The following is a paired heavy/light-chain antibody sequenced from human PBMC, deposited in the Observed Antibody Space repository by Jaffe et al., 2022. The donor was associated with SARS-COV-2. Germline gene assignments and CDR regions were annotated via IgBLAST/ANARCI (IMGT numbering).Heavy chain of an antibody. CDR2: INHSGST. CDR1: GGSFSGYY. D-gene: IGHD3-22*01. Sequence: QVQLQQWGAGLLKPSETLSLTCAVYGGSFSGYYWSWIRQPPGKGLEWIGEINHSGSTNYNPSLKSRVTISVDTSKNQFSLKLSSVTAADTAVYYCASTSFRRPNRGGYDSSGLSRWEDYWGQGTLVTVSS. CDR3: ASTSFRRPNRGGYDSSGLSRWEDY. J-gene: IGHJ4*02. V-gene: IGHV4-34*01.
Light chain of an antibody. Sequence: EIVLTQSPATLSLSPGERATLSCRASQSVSSYLAWYQQKPGQAPRLLIYDASNRATGIPARFSGSGSGTDFTLTISSLEPEDFAVYYCQQRSNWPPVTFGPGTKVDIK. J-gene: IGKJ3*01. CDR1: QSVSSY. V-gene: IGKV3-11*01. CDR3: QQRSNWPPVT. CDR2: DAS.